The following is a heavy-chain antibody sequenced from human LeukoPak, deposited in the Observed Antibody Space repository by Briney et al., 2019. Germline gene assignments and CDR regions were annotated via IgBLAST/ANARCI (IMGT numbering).Heavy chain of an antibody. Sequence: ASVKVSCKASGYTFTSHAMNWVRQAPGQGLQGMGWINTNTGKPTYAPGLTGRVAFSLDTSVSTAYLQISSLKAHDTAIYYCARLAITHYYRFDYGGQGSLVPVSS. J-gene: IGHJ4*02. CDR1: GYTFTSHA. D-gene: IGHD3-10*01. CDR3: ARLAITHYYRFDY. CDR2: INTNTGKP. V-gene: IGHV7-4-1*02.